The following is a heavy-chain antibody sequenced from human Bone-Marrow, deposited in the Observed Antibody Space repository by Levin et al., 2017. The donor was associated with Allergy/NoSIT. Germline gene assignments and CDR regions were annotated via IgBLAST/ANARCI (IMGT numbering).Heavy chain of an antibody. D-gene: IGHD3-3*01. CDR3: AKDQSRFSSNRRLSWFDP. V-gene: IGHV3-23*01. CDR2: ISGSGGST. CDR1: GFTFSSYA. Sequence: GESLKISCAASGFTFSSYAMSWVRQAPGKGLEWVSAISGSGGSTYYADSVKGRFTISRDNSKNTLYLQMNSLRAEDTAVYYCAKDQSRFSSNRRLSWFDPWGQGTLVTVSS. J-gene: IGHJ5*02.